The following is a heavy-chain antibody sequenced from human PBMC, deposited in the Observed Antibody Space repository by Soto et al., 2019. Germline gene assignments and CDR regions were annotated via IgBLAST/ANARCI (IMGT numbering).Heavy chain of an antibody. CDR3: ARVPPAYYYDSSGLYDAFDI. V-gene: IGHV4-30-4*01. Sequence: TSETLSLTCTVSGGSISSGDYYWSWIRQPPGKGLEWIGYIYYSGSTYYNPSLKSRVTISVDTSKNQFSLKLSSVTAADTAVYYCARVPPAYYYDSSGLYDAFDIWGQGTMVTVSS. CDR2: IYYSGST. J-gene: IGHJ3*02. D-gene: IGHD3-22*01. CDR1: GGSISSGDYY.